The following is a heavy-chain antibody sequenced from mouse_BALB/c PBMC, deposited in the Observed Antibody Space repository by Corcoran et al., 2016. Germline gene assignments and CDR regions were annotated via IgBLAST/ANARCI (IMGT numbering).Heavy chain of an antibody. CDR2: INPYNDGT. Sequence: EVQLQQSGPELVKPGASVKMSCKASGYTFTSYVMHWVKQKPGQGLEWIGYINPYNDGTNYNEKFTGKATLTSDKSSSTAYMELSSLTSEDSAVYYCAREAFAYWGQGTLVTVSA. CDR3: AREAFAY. J-gene: IGHJ3*01. V-gene: IGHV1S136*01. CDR1: GYTFTSYV.